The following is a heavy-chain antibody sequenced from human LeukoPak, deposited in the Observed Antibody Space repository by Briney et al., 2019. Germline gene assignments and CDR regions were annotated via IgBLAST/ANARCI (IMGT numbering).Heavy chain of an antibody. D-gene: IGHD5-12*01. CDR2: IRYDGSNK. V-gene: IGHV3-30*02. CDR1: GFTFSSYG. CDR3: AKVYSGYDLYFDY. Sequence: GGSLRLSCAASGFTFSSYGMHWVRQAPGKGLEWVAFIRYDGSNKYYADSVKGRFTISRDNSKNTLYLQMNSLRAEDTAVYYCAKVYSGYDLYFDYWGQGTLVTVSS. J-gene: IGHJ4*02.